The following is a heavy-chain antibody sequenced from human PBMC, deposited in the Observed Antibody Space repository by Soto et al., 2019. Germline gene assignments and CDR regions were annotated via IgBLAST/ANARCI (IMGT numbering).Heavy chain of an antibody. CDR1: GYSFTTYW. J-gene: IGHJ6*02. Sequence: GESLKISCQGSGYSFTTYWISWVRQMPGKGLEWMGKIDPADSSTNYSPSFQGHITISVDRSINTAHLQFSSLKAADTAVYYCARLEKWYYNYCGLDVWGQGTMVTVSS. D-gene: IGHD1-26*01. CDR3: ARLEKWYYNYCGLDV. CDR2: IDPADSST. V-gene: IGHV5-10-1*01.